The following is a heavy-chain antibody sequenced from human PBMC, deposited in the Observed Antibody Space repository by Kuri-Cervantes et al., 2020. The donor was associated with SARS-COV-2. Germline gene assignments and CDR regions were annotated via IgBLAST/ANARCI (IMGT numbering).Heavy chain of an antibody. CDR3: AKVRAPGDQLILSSPLDY. D-gene: IGHD1-1*01. Sequence: GGSLRLSCAASGFTFSSYAMSWVRQAPGKGLEWVAVIWYDGRNKYYADSVKGRFTISRDNSKNSLYLQMNSLRVEDTAVYYCAKVRAPGDQLILSSPLDYWGQGTLVTVSS. J-gene: IGHJ4*02. V-gene: IGHV3-33*06. CDR1: GFTFSSYA. CDR2: IWYDGRNK.